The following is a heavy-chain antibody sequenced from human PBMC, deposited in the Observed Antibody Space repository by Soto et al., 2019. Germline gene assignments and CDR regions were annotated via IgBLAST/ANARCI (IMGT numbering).Heavy chain of an antibody. V-gene: IGHV4-59*08. CDR1: GDSFTSYF. Sequence: PSETLSLTCTVSGDSFTSYFWSWLRQPPGKGLEWIGYVYHTGGTEYNPSLESRVVISIDTSKNQFSLKLNSVTAADTAVYYCATRVPNTRAYVGVFDYWGQGTQVTVSS. CDR2: VYHTGGT. CDR3: ATRVPNTRAYVGVFDY. J-gene: IGHJ4*02. D-gene: IGHD3-16*01.